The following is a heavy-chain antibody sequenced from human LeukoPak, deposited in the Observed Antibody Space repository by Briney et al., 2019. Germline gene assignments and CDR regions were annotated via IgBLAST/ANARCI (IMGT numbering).Heavy chain of an antibody. D-gene: IGHD3-22*01. CDR2: ISYDGSNK. V-gene: IGHV3-30*18. J-gene: IGHJ4*02. CDR1: GFTFSSYG. Sequence: GRSLRLTCAASGFTFSSYGMHWVRQAPGKGLEWVAVISYDGSNKYYADSVKGRFTISRDNSKNTLYLQMNSLRAEDTAVYYCAKNGYYYDSSGYYYNDYWGQGTLVTVSS. CDR3: AKNGYYYDSSGYYYNDY.